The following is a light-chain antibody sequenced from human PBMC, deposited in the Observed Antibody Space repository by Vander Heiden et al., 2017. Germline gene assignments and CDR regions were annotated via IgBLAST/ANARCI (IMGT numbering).Light chain of an antibody. CDR3: QQYNSYPWT. J-gene: IGKJ1*01. CDR1: QSTSSW. V-gene: IGKV1-5*03. CDR2: KAS. Sequence: DIQMTQSPSTLSASVGDRVTITCRVSQSTSSWLAWYQQKPGKAPKLLIYKASSLESGVPSRFSGSGSGTEFTLTISSLQPDDFATYYCQQYNSYPWTFGQGTKVEIK.